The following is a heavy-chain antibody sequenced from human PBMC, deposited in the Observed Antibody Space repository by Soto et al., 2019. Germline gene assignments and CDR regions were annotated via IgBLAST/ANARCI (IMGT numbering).Heavy chain of an antibody. CDR2: LSAHNGNT. CDR3: ARGGYGEY. CDR1: GYTFPSYG. V-gene: IGHV1-18*01. Sequence: QVHLVQSGAEVKKPGASVKVSCKASGYTFPSYGITWVRPAPGQGLEWMGWLSAHNGNTDYAQKLEGKVIVTRDTSTSTAYKVLRSQRSADTAVYYCARGGYGEYWGQGALVTVSS. J-gene: IGHJ4*02. D-gene: IGHD3-10*01.